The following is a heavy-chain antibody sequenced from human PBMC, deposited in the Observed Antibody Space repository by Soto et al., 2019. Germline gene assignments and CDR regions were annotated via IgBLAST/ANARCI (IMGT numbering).Heavy chain of an antibody. J-gene: IGHJ4*02. D-gene: IGHD1-1*01. Sequence: QITLKESGPTLVKPTQTLTLTCTFSGFSLTTRPMGVGWFRQPPGQALEWLVVIYWDDDKRYSPSLRSRLTITKDTSRKQVVLTLANIGPVDTATYYCAHRLSGYTWNDGYFDYWGQGALVTVSS. CDR2: IYWDDDK. CDR1: GFSLTTRPMG. CDR3: AHRLSGYTWNDGYFDY. V-gene: IGHV2-5*02.